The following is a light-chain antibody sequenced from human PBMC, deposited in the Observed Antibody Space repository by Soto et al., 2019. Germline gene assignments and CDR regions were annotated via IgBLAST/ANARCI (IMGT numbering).Light chain of an antibody. CDR3: QEYGSSLSYS. CDR2: AAS. V-gene: IGKV3-20*01. Sequence: IVLTQSPGTLSLSPGERVTLSCRASQRISSTFLSWYQQKPGQAPSLLIYAASTRAAGVPDRFSGSGSGTDFTLTISRLEPEDFAVYYCQEYGSSLSYSFGQGTMLEIK. CDR1: QRISSTF. J-gene: IGKJ2*03.